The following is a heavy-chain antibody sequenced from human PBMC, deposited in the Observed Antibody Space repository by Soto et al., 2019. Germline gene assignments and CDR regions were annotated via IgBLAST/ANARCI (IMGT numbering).Heavy chain of an antibody. CDR3: AKKVLDRGVDS. V-gene: IGHV3-23*01. J-gene: IGHJ4*02. D-gene: IGHD3-10*01. CDR1: GFTFRNHA. Sequence: GGSLRLSCAASGFTFRNHAMTWVRQAPGQGLEYVSSISASGSHTFYAASVRGRFTISRDNSRNTLFLQMNSLTTEDTAIYYCAKKVLDRGVDSWGQGTQVTVSS. CDR2: ISASGSHT.